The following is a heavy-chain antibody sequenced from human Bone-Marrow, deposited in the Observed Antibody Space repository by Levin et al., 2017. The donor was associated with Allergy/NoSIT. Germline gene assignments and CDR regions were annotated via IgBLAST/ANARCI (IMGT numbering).Heavy chain of an antibody. CDR1: GFSVSDNY. Sequence: GGSLRLSCAASGFSVSDNYMTWVRQAPGQGLEWVSVIFSRGETFYADSVKGRFTTSRDRSKNTLYLQMNSLRAEDTDVYYCASGPSWGYWGQGTLVTVSS. V-gene: IGHV3-53*01. J-gene: IGHJ4*02. CDR3: ASGPSWGY. D-gene: IGHD7-27*01. CDR2: IFSRGET.